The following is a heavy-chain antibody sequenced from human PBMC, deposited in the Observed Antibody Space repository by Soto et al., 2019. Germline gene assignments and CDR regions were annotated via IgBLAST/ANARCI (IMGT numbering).Heavy chain of an antibody. CDR3: AVTVTGSRSPLAH. CDR1: GGTFSSNA. J-gene: IGHJ4*02. D-gene: IGHD3-9*01. CDR2: IIPIYASP. V-gene: IGHV1-69*06. Sequence: QMQLVQSGAEVKKPGSSVKVSRKASGGTFSSNAISWVRQAPGQGLEWMGGIIPIYASPNYAQNFQGRVTVTADKATSTAYLELSRLKFADSAIYYCAVTVTGSRSPLAHWGRGTLVIVSS.